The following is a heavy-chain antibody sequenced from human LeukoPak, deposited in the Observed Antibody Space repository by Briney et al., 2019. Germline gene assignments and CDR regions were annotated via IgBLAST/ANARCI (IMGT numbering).Heavy chain of an antibody. CDR3: ARTAYYYYYRDV. J-gene: IGHJ6*03. Sequence: SETLSLTCTVSGGSISSSSYYWGWIRQPPGKGLEWIGSIYYSGSTYYNPSLKSRVTISVDTTKNQFSLKLSSVTAADTAVYYCARTAYYYYYRDVWGKGTTVTVSS. CDR2: IYYSGST. V-gene: IGHV4-39*07. CDR1: GGSISSSSYY.